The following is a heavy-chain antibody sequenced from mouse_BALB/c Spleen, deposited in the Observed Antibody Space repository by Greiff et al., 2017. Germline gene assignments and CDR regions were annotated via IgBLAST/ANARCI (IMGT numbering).Heavy chain of an antibody. D-gene: IGHD2-4*01. CDR2: ISSGSSTI. CDR1: GFTFSSFG. Sequence: EVQGVESGGGLVQPGGSRKLSCAASGFTFSSFGMHWVRQAPEKGLEWVAYISSGSSTIYYADTVKGRFTISRDNPKNTLFLQMTSLRSEDTAMYYCARSAYYDYDYAMDYWGQGTSVTVSS. V-gene: IGHV5-17*02. J-gene: IGHJ4*01. CDR3: ARSAYYDYDYAMDY.